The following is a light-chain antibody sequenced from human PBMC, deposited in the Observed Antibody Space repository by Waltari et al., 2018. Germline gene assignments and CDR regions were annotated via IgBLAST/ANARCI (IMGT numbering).Light chain of an antibody. V-gene: IGKV1-39*01. CDR3: QQSYSSPPFT. J-gene: IGKJ3*01. CDR1: QTISSY. Sequence: DIQMTQSPSPLSASVGDRVPITCRANQTISSYFNWYQQQPGKAPRLLIYATPSLQSGVPSRFSGSRSGTDFTLTISSLHPEDFATYYCQQSYSSPPFTFGPGTKVDIK. CDR2: ATP.